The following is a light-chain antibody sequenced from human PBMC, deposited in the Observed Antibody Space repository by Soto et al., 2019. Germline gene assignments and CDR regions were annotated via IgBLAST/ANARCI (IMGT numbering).Light chain of an antibody. J-gene: IGKJ1*01. CDR3: QQRSNCPPTWS. Sequence: EIVLTQSPATLSLSPGQRGTLSCRASQSVSTYLAWYQQKPGQAPRLLIYDASTRATSIHARFSGSGIGPNFPLTISTLAPEDFAVYYCQQRSNCPPTWSFGQGTKMEL. CDR1: QSVSTY. V-gene: IGKV3-11*01. CDR2: DAS.